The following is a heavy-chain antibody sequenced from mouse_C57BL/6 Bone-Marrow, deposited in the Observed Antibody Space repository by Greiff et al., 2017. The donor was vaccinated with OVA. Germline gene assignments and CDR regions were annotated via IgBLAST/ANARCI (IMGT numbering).Heavy chain of an antibody. CDR2: IHPNSGST. CDR3: ARENWDHYFDY. Sequence: QVQLQQPGAELVKPGASVKLSCKASGYTFTSYWMHWVKQRPGQGLEWIGMIHPNSGSTNYNEKFKSKATLTVDKSSSTAYMQLSSLTSEDSAVYYCARENWDHYFDYWGQGTTLTVSS. J-gene: IGHJ2*01. D-gene: IGHD4-1*01. CDR1: GYTFTSYW. V-gene: IGHV1-64*01.